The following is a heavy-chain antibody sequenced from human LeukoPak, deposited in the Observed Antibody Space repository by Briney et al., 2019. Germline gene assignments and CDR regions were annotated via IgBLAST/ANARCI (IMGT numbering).Heavy chain of an antibody. CDR1: GGXISSGGYY. J-gene: IGHJ4*02. Sequence: SETLSLTCTVSGGXISSGGYYCSWIRQHPGKGLEWIGYIHYSGSTYYNPSLKSRVTISVDTSKNQFSLKLSSVTAADTAVYYCARDLGDYMDYWGQGTLVTVSS. D-gene: IGHD4-17*01. CDR2: IHYSGST. CDR3: ARDLGDYMDY. V-gene: IGHV4-31*03.